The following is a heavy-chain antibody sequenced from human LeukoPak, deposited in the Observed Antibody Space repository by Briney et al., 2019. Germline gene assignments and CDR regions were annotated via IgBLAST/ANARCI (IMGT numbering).Heavy chain of an antibody. Sequence: GASVKVSCKASGYTFTSYDINWVRQATGQGLEWMGWMNPNSGNTGYAQKFQGRVTITRNTSISTAYMELSSLRSEDTAVYYCAREGGYCSSTSCQYYFDYWGQGTLVTVSS. CDR3: AREGGYCSSTSCQYYFDY. CDR1: GYTFTSYD. J-gene: IGHJ4*02. D-gene: IGHD2-2*01. CDR2: MNPNSGNT. V-gene: IGHV1-8*03.